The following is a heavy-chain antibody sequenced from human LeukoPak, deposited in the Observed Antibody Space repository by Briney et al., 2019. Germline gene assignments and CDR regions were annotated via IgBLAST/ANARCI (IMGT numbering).Heavy chain of an antibody. Sequence: PGGSLRLSCAASGFTFGRNAMAWVRQAPGKGLEWVAGIGSDANTHYADSVRGRITISRDNSKNTVSLQMSSLRAEDTAVYYCAKDILRWSFDSWGQGILVTVSS. CDR3: AKDILRWSFDS. V-gene: IGHV3-23*01. CDR2: IGSDANT. J-gene: IGHJ4*02. D-gene: IGHD2-21*01. CDR1: GFTFGRNA.